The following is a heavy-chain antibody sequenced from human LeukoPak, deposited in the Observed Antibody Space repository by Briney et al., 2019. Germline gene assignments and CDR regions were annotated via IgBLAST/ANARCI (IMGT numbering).Heavy chain of an antibody. CDR3: ARAVYDILTFTYYYYYMDV. CDR1: GYTFTSYG. CDR2: ISAYNGNT. D-gene: IGHD3-9*01. J-gene: IGHJ6*03. V-gene: IGHV1-18*01. Sequence: ASVKVSCKASGYTFTSYGISWVRQAPGQGLEWMGWISAYNGNTNYAQKLQGRATMTTDTSTSTAYMELGSLRSDDTAVYYCARAVYDILTFTYYYYYMDVWGKGTTVTVSS.